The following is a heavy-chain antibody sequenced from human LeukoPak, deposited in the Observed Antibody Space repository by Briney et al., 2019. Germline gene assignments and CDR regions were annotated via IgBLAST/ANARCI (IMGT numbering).Heavy chain of an antibody. J-gene: IGHJ4*02. CDR2: IKQDGSEK. Sequence: SGGSLRLPCAAAGFTFSSYWMSWVRQAPGKGLEWVATIKQDGSEKYYVDSVKGRFTISRDNAKNSLYLQMNSLRAEDTAVYYCARAERTSGSSTSCLDYWGQGTLVTVSS. V-gene: IGHV3-7*01. CDR1: GFTFSSYW. CDR3: ARAERTSGSSTSCLDY. D-gene: IGHD2-2*01.